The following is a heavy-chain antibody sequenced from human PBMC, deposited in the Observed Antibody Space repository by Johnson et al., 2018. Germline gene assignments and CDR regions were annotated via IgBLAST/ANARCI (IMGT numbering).Heavy chain of an antibody. J-gene: IGHJ1*01. CDR3: AKEWEIAAVGTGGYFHH. CDR1: GFTFDDYA. V-gene: IGHV3-9*01. D-gene: IGHD6-13*01. CDR2: IRWNSGSI. Sequence: QLVESGGGLVQPGRSLRLSCAASGFTFDDYAMHWVRPAPGTGLEGVSGIRWNSGSIGDADSVKGRFTISRDNAKNALYLQMNSRGAEDTAVYYCAKEWEIAAVGTGGYFHHWGQGTLVTVSS.